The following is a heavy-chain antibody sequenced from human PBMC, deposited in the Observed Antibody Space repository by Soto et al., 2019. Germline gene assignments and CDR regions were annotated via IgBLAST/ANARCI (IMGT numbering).Heavy chain of an antibody. D-gene: IGHD6-19*01. CDR3: AKAVAVAAAFDY. V-gene: IGHV1-3*05. J-gene: IGHJ4*02. CDR1: GYTFTGYA. CDR2: INAGNGNT. Sequence: QVQLVQSGAEEKKPGASVKVSCKASGYTFTGYAMHWVRQAPGQRLEWMGWINAGNGNTKYSRKFQGRVTITRDTSGRSAYMELSSLRSEDTAVYYCAKAVAVAAAFDYWGKGPLVTFSS.